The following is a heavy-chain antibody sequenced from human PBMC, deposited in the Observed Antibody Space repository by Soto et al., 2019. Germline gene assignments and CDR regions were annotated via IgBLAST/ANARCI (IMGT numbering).Heavy chain of an antibody. CDR3: ARGVTAGVDY. V-gene: IGHV1-8*01. CDR2: MQPSSGRA. CDR1: GYSFTSLD. D-gene: IGHD1-26*01. Sequence: ASVKVSCKASGYSFTSLDTNWVRQTTGQGLEWMGWMQPSSGRAGYAQKFQGRVTMTRDTSINTAYMELSSLTSDDTAFYYCARGVTAGVDYWGQGTLVTVSS. J-gene: IGHJ4*02.